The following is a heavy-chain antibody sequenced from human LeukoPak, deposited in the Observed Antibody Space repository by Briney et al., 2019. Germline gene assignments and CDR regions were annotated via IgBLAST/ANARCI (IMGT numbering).Heavy chain of an antibody. CDR3: ARAVRVYYGSGSPTFDY. CDR1: GVSFSSYY. V-gene: IGHV4-34*01. CDR2: INHSGST. J-gene: IGHJ4*02. D-gene: IGHD3-10*01. Sequence: PSETLSLTCAVYGVSFSSYYWSWIRQPPGKGLEWMGEINHSGSTNYNPSHKSRVTISVDTSKNQFSLKLSSVTAADTAVYYCARAVRVYYGSGSPTFDYWGQGTLVTVSS.